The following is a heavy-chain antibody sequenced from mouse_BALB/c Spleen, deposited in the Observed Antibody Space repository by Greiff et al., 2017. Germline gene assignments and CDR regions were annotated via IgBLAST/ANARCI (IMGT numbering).Heavy chain of an antibody. CDR2: IDPETGGT. J-gene: IGHJ3*01. D-gene: IGHD2-3*01. CDR1: GYTFTDYE. CDR3: TRDDGYYRFAY. V-gene: IGHV1-15*01. Sequence: QVQLKQSGAELVRPGASVTLSCKASGYTFTDYEMHWVKQTPVHGLEWIGAIDPETGGTAYNQKFKGKATLTADKSSSTAYMELRSLTSEDSAVYYCTRDDGYYRFAYWGQGTLVTVSA.